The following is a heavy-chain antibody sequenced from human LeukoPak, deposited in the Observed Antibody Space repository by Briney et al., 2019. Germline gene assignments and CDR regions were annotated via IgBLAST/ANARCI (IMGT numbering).Heavy chain of an antibody. D-gene: IGHD1-20*01. CDR3: ARAQRGGITGNNSLDY. V-gene: IGHV1-2*02. Sequence: ASVKVSCKASGYTFTGYYMHWVRQAPGQGLEWMGWINPNSGGTNYAQKFQGRVTMTRDTSISTAYMELSRLRSDDTAVYYCARAQRGGITGNNSLDYWGQGTLVTVSS. CDR2: INPNSGGT. CDR1: GYTFTGYY. J-gene: IGHJ4*02.